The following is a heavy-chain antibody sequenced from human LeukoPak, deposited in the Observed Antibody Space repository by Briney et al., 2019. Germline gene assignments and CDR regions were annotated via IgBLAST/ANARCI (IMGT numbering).Heavy chain of an antibody. CDR1: GFTLSSFE. CDR2: IDFSGRTI. J-gene: IGHJ5*01. V-gene: IGHV3-48*03. D-gene: IGHD3-22*01. Sequence: GGSLRLSCAASGFTLSSFEMNWVRQAPGKGLEWVSYIDFSGRTIYYAASVKGRFTISRDNAKNSLYLQMNSLRAEDTAVYYFPRGLGSSGYYYLLDSWGQEPWSPSPQ. CDR3: PRGLGSSGYYYLLDS.